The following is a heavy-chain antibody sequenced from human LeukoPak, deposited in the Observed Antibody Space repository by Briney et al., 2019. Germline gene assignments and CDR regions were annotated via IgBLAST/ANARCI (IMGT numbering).Heavy chain of an antibody. CDR3: ARGVPSPFPDPFDH. CDR2: IYSGGAT. J-gene: IGHJ4*02. V-gene: IGHV3-66*02. D-gene: IGHD2/OR15-2a*01. Sequence: GGSLRLSCAASGFTVSSNYLSWVRQAPGKGPEWVSVIYSGGATHYADSVKGRFTISRDNSKNALYLQMNSLRAEDTAVYYCARGVPSPFPDPFDHWGQGTLVTVSS. CDR1: GFTVSSNY.